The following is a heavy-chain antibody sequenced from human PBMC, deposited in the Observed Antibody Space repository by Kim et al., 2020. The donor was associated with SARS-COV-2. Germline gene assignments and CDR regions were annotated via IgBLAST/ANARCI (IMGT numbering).Heavy chain of an antibody. Sequence: SPSFQGQVTISADKSISTAYLQWSSLKASDTAMYYCARHDESDGDYGFGYWGQGTLVTVSS. D-gene: IGHD4-17*01. CDR3: ARHDESDGDYGFGY. J-gene: IGHJ4*02. V-gene: IGHV5-51*01.